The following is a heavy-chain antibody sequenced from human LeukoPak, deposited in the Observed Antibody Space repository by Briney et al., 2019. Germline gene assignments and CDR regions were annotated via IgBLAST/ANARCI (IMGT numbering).Heavy chain of an antibody. V-gene: IGHV3-23*01. Sequence: PGVSLRLSCAASGFTFSNYALSWVRQAPGKGLEWVSTVIVSGGSTNHAASVKGRFTISRDNSNNTLYLHMNSLRAGDTALYFCAKHPGPYGANPFDSWGLGTLVTVSS. D-gene: IGHD4-23*01. CDR1: GFTFSNYA. CDR3: AKHPGPYGANPFDS. J-gene: IGHJ4*02. CDR2: VIVSGGST.